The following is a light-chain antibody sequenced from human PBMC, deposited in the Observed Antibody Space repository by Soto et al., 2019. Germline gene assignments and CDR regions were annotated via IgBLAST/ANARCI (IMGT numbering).Light chain of an antibody. CDR2: GAS. Sequence: EIALTQSPATLSVSPGERATLSCRAGQSISSNLAWYHQKPGQAHRLLIYGASTRATGIPARFSGSGSGTEFTPTISRLQSEDFAVYYCQQYDKWPPLTLGGGTQVE. CDR3: QQYDKWPPLT. V-gene: IGKV3-15*01. CDR1: QSISSN. J-gene: IGKJ4*01.